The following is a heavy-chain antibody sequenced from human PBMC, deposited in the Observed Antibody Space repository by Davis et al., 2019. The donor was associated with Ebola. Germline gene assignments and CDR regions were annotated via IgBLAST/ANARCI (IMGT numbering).Heavy chain of an antibody. J-gene: IGHJ4*02. CDR1: GGSVSSGSYY. Sequence: SETLSLTCTVSGGSVSSGSYYWSWIRQPPGKGLEWIGYIYYSGSTNYNPSLKSRVTISVDTSKNQFSLKLSSVTAADTAVYYCARGLGYSGYPFDYWGQGTLVTVSS. V-gene: IGHV4-61*01. D-gene: IGHD5-12*01. CDR3: ARGLGYSGYPFDY. CDR2: IYYSGST.